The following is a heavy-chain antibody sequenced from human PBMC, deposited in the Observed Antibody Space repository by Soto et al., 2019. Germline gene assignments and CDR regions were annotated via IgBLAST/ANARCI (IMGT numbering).Heavy chain of an antibody. Sequence: GSLRLSCAASGFTFNNYAMAWGRQAPGKGLEWVSGISGGAESTYYSDSVKGRFTISRDNAKKSLYLEMSSLRVEDTAVYYCARDLTPSVDSGSGNYFFYDAHDIWGQGTRVTVSS. CDR2: ISGGAEST. J-gene: IGHJ3*02. V-gene: IGHV3-23*01. D-gene: IGHD3-10*01. CDR3: ARDLTPSVDSGSGNYFFYDAHDI. CDR1: GFTFNNYA.